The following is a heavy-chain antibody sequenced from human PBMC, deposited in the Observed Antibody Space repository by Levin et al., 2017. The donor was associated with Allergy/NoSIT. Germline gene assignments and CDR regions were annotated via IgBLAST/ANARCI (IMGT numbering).Heavy chain of an antibody. J-gene: IGHJ5*02. CDR3: ARGPEDIVVVVGWFDP. Sequence: SVKVSCKASGGTFSSYTISWVRQAPGQGLEWMGRIIPILGIANYAQKFQGRVTITADKSTSTAYMELSSLRSEDTAVYYCARGPEDIVVVVGWFDPWGQGTLVTVSS. V-gene: IGHV1-69*02. CDR1: GGTFSSYT. CDR2: IIPILGIA. D-gene: IGHD2-15*01.